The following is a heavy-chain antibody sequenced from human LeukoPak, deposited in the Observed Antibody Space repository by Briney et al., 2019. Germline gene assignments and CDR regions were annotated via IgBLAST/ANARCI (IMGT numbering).Heavy chain of an antibody. CDR3: AKISRVGATTGGFDY. Sequence: GGSLRLSCAASGFTFDDYAMHWVRQAPGKGLEWVSLISWDGGSTYYADSVKGRFTISRDNSKNSLYLQMNSLRAEDTALYYCAKISRVGATTGGFDYWGQGTLVTVSS. D-gene: IGHD1-26*01. V-gene: IGHV3-43D*03. CDR2: ISWDGGST. CDR1: GFTFDDYA. J-gene: IGHJ4*02.